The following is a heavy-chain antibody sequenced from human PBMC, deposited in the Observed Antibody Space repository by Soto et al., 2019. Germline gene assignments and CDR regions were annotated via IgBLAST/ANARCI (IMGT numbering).Heavy chain of an antibody. D-gene: IGHD3-10*01. Sequence: SETLSLTCTVSGGSTSSGGYSWIWIRQPPWKGLEWIGYIYHSGSTYYNPSLKSRVTISVDRSKNQFSLKLSSVTAADTAVYYCARVEYYGPGLGGWFDPWGQGTLVTVSS. CDR1: GGSTSSGGYS. CDR3: ARVEYYGPGLGGWFDP. CDR2: IYHSGST. J-gene: IGHJ5*02. V-gene: IGHV4-30-2*01.